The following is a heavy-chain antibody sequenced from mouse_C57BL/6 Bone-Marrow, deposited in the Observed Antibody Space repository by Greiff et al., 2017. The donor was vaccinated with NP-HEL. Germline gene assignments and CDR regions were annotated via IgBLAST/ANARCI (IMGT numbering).Heavy chain of an antibody. D-gene: IGHD2-2*01. V-gene: IGHV1-50*01. Sequence: QVQLQQPGAELVKPGASVKLSCKASGYTFTSYWMQWVKQRPGQGLEWIGEIDPSDSYPNYNQKFKGQATLTVDTSSSTAYMQLSSLTSEDAAVYYCARAGYYWYFDVWGTGTTVTVSS. J-gene: IGHJ1*03. CDR3: ARAGYYWYFDV. CDR1: GYTFTSYW. CDR2: IDPSDSYP.